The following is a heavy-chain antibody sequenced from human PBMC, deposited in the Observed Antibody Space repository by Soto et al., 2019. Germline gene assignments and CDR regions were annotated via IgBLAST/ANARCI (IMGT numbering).Heavy chain of an antibody. V-gene: IGHV4-30-2*01. CDR2: IYHSGST. CDR1: GGSISSGGYS. Sequence: PSETLSLTCAVSGGSISSGGYSWSWIRQPPGKGLEWIGYIYHSGSTYYNPSLKSRVTISVDKSQNQFSLNLNSVTDADTAVYYCAKRRAENWFGPWGQGTLVTVSS. J-gene: IGHJ5*02. CDR3: AKRRAENWFGP.